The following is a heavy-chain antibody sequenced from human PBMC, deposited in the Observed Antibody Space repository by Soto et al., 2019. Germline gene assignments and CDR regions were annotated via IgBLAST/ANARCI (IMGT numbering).Heavy chain of an antibody. V-gene: IGHV1-46*03. Sequence: QVQLVQSGAEVKKPGASVKVSCKASGYTFTSYYIHWVRQTPGQGLEWMGIINPRGGSTRYAQKFQGRVTMTRDTSTSTVYMELSSLRSEDTAVYYCARVVYGDYGGGWFDPWGQGTLVTVSS. J-gene: IGHJ5*02. D-gene: IGHD4-17*01. CDR1: GYTFTSYY. CDR2: INPRGGST. CDR3: ARVVYGDYGGGWFDP.